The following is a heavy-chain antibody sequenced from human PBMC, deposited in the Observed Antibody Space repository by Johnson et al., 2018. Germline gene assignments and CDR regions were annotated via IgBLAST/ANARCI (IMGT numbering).Heavy chain of an antibody. J-gene: IGHJ6*02. CDR1: GGSIGSYD. D-gene: IGHD2-2*01. V-gene: IGHV4-59*01. CDR2: IDYRGTT. Sequence: QVQLQESGPGLVKPAETLSLTCTVSGGSIGSYDWTWIRQSPGKGLEWIGKIDYRGTTRYNPSLKSRVTISIDMAKNQFSLKMSSVTAADTAVYYCARDCSSSSCWPHYGIAVWGQGTTVIVSS. CDR3: ARDCSSSSCWPHYGIAV.